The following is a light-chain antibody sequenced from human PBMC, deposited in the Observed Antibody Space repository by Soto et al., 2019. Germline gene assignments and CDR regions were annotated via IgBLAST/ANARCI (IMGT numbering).Light chain of an antibody. Sequence: QAVISPNPSLTVSPGGTVTLTCGSSTGAVTNGHYPYWFQQKPGQAPRTLIYDTTNRHSWTPARFSGSLLGGKAALTLSGAQPEDEAEYYCLLSYNGPYVFGTGTKVTVL. V-gene: IGLV7-46*01. CDR2: DTT. CDR1: TGAVTNGHY. J-gene: IGLJ1*01. CDR3: LLSYNGPYV.